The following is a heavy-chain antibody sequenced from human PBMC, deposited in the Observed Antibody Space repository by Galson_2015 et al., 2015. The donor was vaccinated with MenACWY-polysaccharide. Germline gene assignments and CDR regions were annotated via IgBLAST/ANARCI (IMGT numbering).Heavy chain of an antibody. D-gene: IGHD3-10*01. CDR2: LSGSGQTT. J-gene: IGHJ4*02. CDR3: ARLTRGIITRGYFDL. Sequence: SLRLSCAASGFTFSDSWMAWIRQAPGRGPEWVSYLSGSGQTTYYADSMKGRIAISRDNAKNSLFLDINSLRAEDTALYYCARLTRGIITRGYFDLWGQGTLVTVSS. V-gene: IGHV3-11*01. CDR1: GFTFSDSW.